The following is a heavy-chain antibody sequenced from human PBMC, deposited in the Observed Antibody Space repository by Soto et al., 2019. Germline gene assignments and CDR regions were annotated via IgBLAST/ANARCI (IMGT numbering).Heavy chain of an antibody. CDR2: INWDNNE. Sequence: GPTLVNPTQTLTLTCTFSGFSLSTLGTCVTWIRQPPGKALEWLALINWDNNEYYTTSLKTRLTISRDTSKNQVVLTMTNVDPVDTATYYCARIPHYSDSYYMDYWGQGTLVTVSS. CDR3: ARIPHYSDSYYMDY. D-gene: IGHD2-21*01. J-gene: IGHJ4*02. V-gene: IGHV2-70*01. CDR1: GFSLSTLGTC.